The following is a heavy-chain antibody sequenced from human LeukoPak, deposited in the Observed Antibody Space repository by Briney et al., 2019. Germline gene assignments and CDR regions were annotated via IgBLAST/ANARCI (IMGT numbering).Heavy chain of an antibody. Sequence: GGSLRLSCVASGFTFSTYAMRWVRQAPGKGLEWVAVISYDVNNKYYADSVKGRFTISRDNSKNTLYLQMNSLRAEDTAVYYCAKDGCSSTSCWDYGMDVWGQGTTVTVSS. D-gene: IGHD2-2*01. V-gene: IGHV3-30-3*01. CDR2: ISYDVNNK. CDR1: GFTFSTYA. CDR3: AKDGCSSTSCWDYGMDV. J-gene: IGHJ6*02.